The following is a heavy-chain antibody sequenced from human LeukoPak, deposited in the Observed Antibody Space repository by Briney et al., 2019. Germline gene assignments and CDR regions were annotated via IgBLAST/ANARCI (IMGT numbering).Heavy chain of an antibody. CDR3: ARERVTMVRGVIYRLSVFDY. J-gene: IGHJ4*02. CDR1: GGSIRISSYY. D-gene: IGHD3-10*01. Sequence: SETLSLTCTVSGGSIRISSYYWGWIRQPPGKGLEWIASIYYTGTTYYNPSLESRVTISLDTSANHLSLKVTSVTAADTAVYYCARERVTMVRGVIYRLSVFDYWGQGTLVTVSS. V-gene: IGHV4-39*02. CDR2: IYYTGTT.